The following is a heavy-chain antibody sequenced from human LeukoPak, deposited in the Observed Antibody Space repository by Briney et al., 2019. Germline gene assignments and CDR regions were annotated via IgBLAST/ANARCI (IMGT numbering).Heavy chain of an antibody. V-gene: IGHV1-8*01. D-gene: IGHD1-14*01. Sequence: GASVKVSCKASGYTFTSYDINWARQATGQGLEWMGWMNPNSGNTGYAQKFQGRVTMTRNTSISTAYMELSSLRSEDTAVYYCARVSQGTAGQDFDYWGQGTLVTVSS. J-gene: IGHJ4*02. CDR3: ARVSQGTAGQDFDY. CDR2: MNPNSGNT. CDR1: GYTFTSYD.